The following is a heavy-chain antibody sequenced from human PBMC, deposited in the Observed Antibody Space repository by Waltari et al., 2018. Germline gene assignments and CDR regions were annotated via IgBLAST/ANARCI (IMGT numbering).Heavy chain of an antibody. V-gene: IGHV4-39*01. CDR3: ARGRTYYDFWSGYYPFDY. J-gene: IGHJ4*02. CDR1: GGSISSSSYY. CDR2: IYYSGST. Sequence: QLQLQESGPGLVKPSETLSLTCTVSGGSISSSSYYWGWIRQPPGKGLEWIGSIYYSGSTYYNPSLKSRVTISVDTAKIQCALKLSSVHAADTAVYYCARGRTYYDFWSGYYPFDYWGQGTLVTVSS. D-gene: IGHD3-3*01.